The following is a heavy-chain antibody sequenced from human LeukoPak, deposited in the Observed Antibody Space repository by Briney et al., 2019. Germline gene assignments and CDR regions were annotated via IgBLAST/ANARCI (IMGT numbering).Heavy chain of an antibody. CDR2: IYYSGST. CDR1: GASIGRYY. CDR3: AREVTPDTAMVTLNWFDP. D-gene: IGHD5-18*01. Sequence: SETLSLTCSVSGASIGRYYWSWIRQPPGKGLEWIGYIYYSGSTNYNPSLKSRVTISVDTSKNQFSLKLSSVTAADTAVYYCAREVTPDTAMVTLNWFDPWGQGTLVTASS. J-gene: IGHJ5*02. V-gene: IGHV4-59*01.